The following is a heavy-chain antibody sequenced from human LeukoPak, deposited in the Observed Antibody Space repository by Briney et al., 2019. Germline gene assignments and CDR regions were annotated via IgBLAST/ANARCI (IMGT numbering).Heavy chain of an antibody. CDR1: GFSFTNYW. V-gene: IGHV5-51*01. CDR3: AGHSFDTVDAFDV. D-gene: IGHD2-2*02. CDR2: IYPGDSDT. J-gene: IGHJ3*01. Sequence: GESLKISCKASGFSFTNYWIGWVRQMPGKGLEWMGIIYPGDSDTRYSPSFQGQVTISADKTSSTAYLQWRSLKASDTAMYYCAGHSFDTVDAFDVWGQGTIVIVSA.